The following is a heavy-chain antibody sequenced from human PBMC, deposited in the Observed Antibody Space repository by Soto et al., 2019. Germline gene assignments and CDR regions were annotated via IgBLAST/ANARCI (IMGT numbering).Heavy chain of an antibody. V-gene: IGHV4-59*08. CDR3: ARHYYSRVTHFDY. Sequence: QVQLQESGPGLVKPSETLSLTCTVSGGSISSYYWSWIRQPPGKGLEWIGYIYYSGSTNYNPSLKRRVTISVDTSKTQFSLKLSSVTDADTAVYYCARHYYSRVTHFDYWGQGTLVTVSS. J-gene: IGHJ4*02. D-gene: IGHD1-26*01. CDR2: IYYSGST. CDR1: GGSISSYY.